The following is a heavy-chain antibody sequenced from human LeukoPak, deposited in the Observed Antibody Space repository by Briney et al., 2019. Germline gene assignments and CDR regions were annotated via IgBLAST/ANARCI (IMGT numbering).Heavy chain of an antibody. CDR3: ARDPLDISRWTNAFDI. Sequence: PGGSLRLSCAASGFTISSYAMHWVRQAPGKGLEWVAVMSYDGSNKYYADSVKGRFTISRDNSKNTLYLEMNGLRSDDTAVYYCARDPLDISRWTNAFDIWGQGTMVTVSS. J-gene: IGHJ3*02. V-gene: IGHV3-30*01. D-gene: IGHD2-2*03. CDR2: MSYDGSNK. CDR1: GFTISSYA.